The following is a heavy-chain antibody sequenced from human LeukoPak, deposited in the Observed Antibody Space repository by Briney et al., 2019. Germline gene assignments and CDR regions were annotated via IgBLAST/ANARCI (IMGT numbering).Heavy chain of an antibody. CDR1: GFTFSSYS. D-gene: IGHD6-13*01. J-gene: IGHJ4*02. V-gene: IGHV3-48*04. CDR2: ISGSSSTI. Sequence: GGSLRLSCAASGFTFSSYSMNWVRQAPGKGLEWVSYISGSSSTIYYADSVNGRFTISRDNAKNSLYLQMNSLRAEDTAVYYCARDWAGMTAPGPFDYWGQGTLVTVSS. CDR3: ARDWAGMTAPGPFDY.